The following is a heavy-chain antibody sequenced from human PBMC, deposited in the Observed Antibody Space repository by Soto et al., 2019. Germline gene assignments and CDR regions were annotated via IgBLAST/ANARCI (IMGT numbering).Heavy chain of an antibody. CDR1: GGSLRSSSYF. V-gene: IGHV4-39*01. Sequence: QLQLQESGPGLVKPSETLSLTCSVSGGSLRSSSYFWGWTRRPPGTGLEWLGSIYFSGSTYYTPSLTSRVTVSVDTSKNQFSLKLSSVTAADTAVYYCVRHPSDLWFDPWGQGTLVTVSS. CDR3: VRHPSDLWFDP. D-gene: IGHD2-21*02. J-gene: IGHJ5*02. CDR2: IYFSGST.